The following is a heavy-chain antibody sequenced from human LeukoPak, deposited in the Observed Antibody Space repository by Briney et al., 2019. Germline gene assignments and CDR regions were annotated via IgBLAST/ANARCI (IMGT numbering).Heavy chain of an antibody. J-gene: IGHJ4*02. Sequence: SVKVSCKASGGTFSSYTISWVRQAPGQGLEWMGRIIPIFGTANYAQKFQGRVTITTDESTSTAYMELSSLRSEDTAVYYCASSRVVMRTTGALYYFDYWGQGTLVTVSS. V-gene: IGHV1-69*05. CDR3: ASSRVVMRTTGALYYFDY. CDR2: IIPIFGTA. D-gene: IGHD3-3*01. CDR1: GGTFSSYT.